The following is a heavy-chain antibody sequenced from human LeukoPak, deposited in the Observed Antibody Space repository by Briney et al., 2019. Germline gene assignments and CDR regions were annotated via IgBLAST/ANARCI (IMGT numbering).Heavy chain of an antibody. J-gene: IGHJ4*02. V-gene: IGHV3-9*01. CDR3: AKDRPGSTI. Sequence: GGSLRLSCAASGFTFDDYAMHWVWQAPGKGLEWVSGISWNSGSIGYADSVKGRFTISRDNAKNSLYLQMNSLRAEDTALYYCAKDRPGSTIWGQGTLVTVSS. CDR2: ISWNSGSI. D-gene: IGHD4/OR15-4a*01. CDR1: GFTFDDYA.